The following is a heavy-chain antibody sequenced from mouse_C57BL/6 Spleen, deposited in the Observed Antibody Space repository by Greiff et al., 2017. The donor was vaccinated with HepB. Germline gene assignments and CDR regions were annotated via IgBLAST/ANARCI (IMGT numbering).Heavy chain of an antibody. J-gene: IGHJ4*01. V-gene: IGHV1-15*01. CDR1: GYTFTDYE. D-gene: IGHD3-2*02. CDR3: TRKAPLYAMDY. CDR2: IDPETGGT. Sequence: VKLMESGAELVRPGASVTLSCKASGYTFTDYEMHWVKQTPVHGLEWIGAIDPETGGTAYNQKFKGKAILTADKSSSTAYMELRSLTSEDSAVYYCTRKAPLYAMDYWGQGTSVTVSS.